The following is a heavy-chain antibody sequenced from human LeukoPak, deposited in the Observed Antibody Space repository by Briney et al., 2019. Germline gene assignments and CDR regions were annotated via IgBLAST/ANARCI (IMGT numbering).Heavy chain of an antibody. J-gene: IGHJ6*02. D-gene: IGHD6-19*01. V-gene: IGHV4-59*01. CDR2: IYYSGST. Sequence: PSETLSLTCTVSGGSISSYYWSGIRQPPGKGLEWIGYIYYSGSTNYNPSLKSRVTISVDTSKNQFSLKLSSVTAADTAVYYCARGAPSSGWYRGYYYYGMDVWGQGTTVTVSS. CDR3: ARGAPSSGWYRGYYYYGMDV. CDR1: GGSISSYY.